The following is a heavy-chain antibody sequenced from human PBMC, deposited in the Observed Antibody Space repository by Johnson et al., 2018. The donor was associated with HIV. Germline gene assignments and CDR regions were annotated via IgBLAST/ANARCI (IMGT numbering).Heavy chain of an antibody. CDR2: IKRNIDGGTT. J-gene: IGHJ3*01. CDR1: GFTFTNAW. D-gene: IGHD3-22*01. CDR3: ARATYYYDTSGYLTRPRAFDV. V-gene: IGHV3-15*05. Sequence: VQLVESGGGLVKPGGSLRLSCAASGFTFTNAWMSWVRQAPGKGLEWVGRIKRNIDGGTTDYAASVKGRFTISRDDSKNTLYLQMNSLRAEDTALYYCARATYYYDTSGYLTRPRAFDVWGQGTMVTVSS.